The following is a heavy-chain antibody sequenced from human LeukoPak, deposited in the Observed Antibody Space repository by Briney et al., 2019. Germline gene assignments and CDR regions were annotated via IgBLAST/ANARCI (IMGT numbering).Heavy chain of an antibody. V-gene: IGHV3-23*01. D-gene: IGHD3-10*01. CDR3: ALFLLWFGELLRVDAFDI. CDR2: ISGSGGST. CDR1: GFTFSSYA. J-gene: IGHJ3*02. Sequence: GESLRLSCAASGFTFSSYAMSWVRQPPGKGLEWVSAISGSGGSTYYADSVKGRLTIPRDNSKNTLYLQMSSLRAEDTVVYYGALFLLWFGELLRVDAFDIWGQRTMVTLPT.